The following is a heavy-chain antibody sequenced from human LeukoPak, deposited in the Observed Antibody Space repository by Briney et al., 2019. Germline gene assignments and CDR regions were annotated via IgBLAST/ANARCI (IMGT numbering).Heavy chain of an antibody. J-gene: IGHJ6*03. CDR2: VYTSGST. D-gene: IGHD3-9*01. V-gene: IGHV4-4*08. CDR1: GGSISSHY. Sequence: SETLSLTCTVSGGSISSHYWSWIRQPPGKGLEWIGRVYTSGSTNYKPSLKSRVTISVDASKNQFSLKLGSVTAADTAIYYCAREESDWSSLGYYYHYMDVWGKGTTVTISS. CDR3: AREESDWSSLGYYYHYMDV.